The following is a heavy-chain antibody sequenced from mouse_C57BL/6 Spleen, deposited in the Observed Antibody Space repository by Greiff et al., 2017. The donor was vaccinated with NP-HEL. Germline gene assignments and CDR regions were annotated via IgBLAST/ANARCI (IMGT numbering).Heavy chain of an antibody. V-gene: IGHV5-17*01. CDR1: GFTFSDYG. J-gene: IGHJ2*01. D-gene: IGHD2-5*01. Sequence: EVMLVESGGGLVKPGGSLKLSCAASGFTFSDYGMHWVRQAPEKGLEWVAYISSGSSTISYADTVKGRFTITRDNAKNTLFLQMTSLRSEDTAMYYCARRSNFLQFDYWGQGTTLTVSS. CDR2: ISSGSSTI. CDR3: ARRSNFLQFDY.